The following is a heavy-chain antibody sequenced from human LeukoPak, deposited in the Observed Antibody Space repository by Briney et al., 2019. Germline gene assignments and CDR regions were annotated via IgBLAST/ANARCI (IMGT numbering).Heavy chain of an antibody. D-gene: IGHD2-21*01. CDR1: GFTFSSYA. CDR3: ARGSIPYYYYYGMDV. V-gene: IGHV3-30-3*01. Sequence: GGSLRLSCAASGFTFSSYAMHWVRQAPGKGLEWVAVMSYDGSSKYYADSVKGRFTISRDNSKNTLYLQMNSLRAEDTAVYYCARGSIPYYYYYGMDVWGQGTTVTVSS. CDR2: MSYDGSSK. J-gene: IGHJ6*02.